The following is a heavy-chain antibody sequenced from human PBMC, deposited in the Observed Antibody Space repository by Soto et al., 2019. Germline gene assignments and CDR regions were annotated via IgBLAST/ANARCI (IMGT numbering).Heavy chain of an antibody. CDR3: ARGGGLVFDY. CDR2: IYYSGST. Sequence: QVQLQESGPGLVKPSETLSLTCTVSGGSISSYYWSWIRQPPGKGLEWIGYIYYSGSTNYNPSIMSRVTISVDTYKNQITLKLSSVTAADTAVYYCARGGGLVFDYWGQGTLVTVSS. D-gene: IGHD3-16*01. CDR1: GGSISSYY. V-gene: IGHV4-59*01. J-gene: IGHJ4*02.